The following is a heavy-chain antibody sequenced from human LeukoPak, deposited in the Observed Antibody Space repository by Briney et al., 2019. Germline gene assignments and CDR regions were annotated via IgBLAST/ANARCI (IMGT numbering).Heavy chain of an antibody. CDR2: ISPTGDST. V-gene: IGHV3-23*01. CDR1: GFIFRSHA. Sequence: GGSLRLSCAASGFIFRSHAMHWVRQAPGKGLHWGSSISPTGDSTSYADSVKGRFTISRDNSKNTLYLQMNSLRADDTALYYCAKVYRLSSGEYIGYLDFWGQGTLVTVSS. D-gene: IGHD4-17*01. CDR3: AKVYRLSSGEYIGYLDF. J-gene: IGHJ4*02.